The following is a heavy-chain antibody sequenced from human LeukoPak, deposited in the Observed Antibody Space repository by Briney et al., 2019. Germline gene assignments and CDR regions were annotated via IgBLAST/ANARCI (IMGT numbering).Heavy chain of an antibody. CDR3: ARASGWVEGY. CDR1: GVSFSGYY. D-gene: IGHD1-1*01. J-gene: IGHJ4*02. V-gene: IGHV4-34*01. Sequence: SETLSLTCAVYGVSFSGYYWSWIRQPPGKGLEWIGEINHSGSTNYNPSLKSRVTISVDTSKNQFSLKLSSVTAADTAVYYCARASGWVEGYWGQGTLVTVSS. CDR2: INHSGST.